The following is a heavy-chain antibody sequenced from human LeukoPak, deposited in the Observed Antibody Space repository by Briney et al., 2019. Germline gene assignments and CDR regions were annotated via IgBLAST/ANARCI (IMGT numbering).Heavy chain of an antibody. J-gene: IGHJ4*02. Sequence: GGSLRLSCAASGFTFSSYEMNWVRQAPGKGLEWVSYISSSGSTIYYADSVKGRFTISRDNAKNSLYLQMNSLRAEDTAVYYCARDRYFDWLFDYWGQGTLVTVPS. D-gene: IGHD3-9*01. V-gene: IGHV3-48*03. CDR3: ARDRYFDWLFDY. CDR1: GFTFSSYE. CDR2: ISSSGSTI.